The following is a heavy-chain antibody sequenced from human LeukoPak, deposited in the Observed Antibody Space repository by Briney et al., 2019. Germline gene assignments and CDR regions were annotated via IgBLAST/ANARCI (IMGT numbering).Heavy chain of an antibody. Sequence: SETLSLTCTVSGGSISSYYWSWIRQPAGKGLEWIGRIYTSGSTNYNPSLKSRVTMSVDTSKNQFSPKLSSVTAADTAVYYCARDTYYYGSGSYYNICFDYWGQGTLVTVSS. CDR3: ARDTYYYGSGSYYNICFDY. J-gene: IGHJ4*02. CDR1: GGSISSYY. V-gene: IGHV4-4*07. CDR2: IYTSGST. D-gene: IGHD3-10*01.